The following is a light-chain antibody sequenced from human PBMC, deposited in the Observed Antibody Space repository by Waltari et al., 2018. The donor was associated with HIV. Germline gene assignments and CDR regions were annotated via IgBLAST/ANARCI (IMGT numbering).Light chain of an antibody. CDR2: DNN. CDR3: ATWDSSLNAWV. Sequence: QHVLTHPPSLSAPSGQPVPISFSGTGSNIANSHLFWYQQFPGAAPKLLIYDNNKRPSGNPDRFSGSKSGTSATLGITAVQAGDEAAYYCATWDSSLNAWVFGGGTRLAVL. V-gene: IGLV1-51*01. J-gene: IGLJ3*02. CDR1: GSNIANSH.